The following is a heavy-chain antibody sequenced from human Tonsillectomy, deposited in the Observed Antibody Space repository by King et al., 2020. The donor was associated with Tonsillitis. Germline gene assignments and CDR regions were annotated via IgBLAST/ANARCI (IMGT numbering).Heavy chain of an antibody. CDR1: GFTFSSYS. Sequence: VQLVESGGGLVQPGGSLRLSCAASGFTFSSYSMNWVRQAPGKGVGWVSYISSSSSNIYYAYSVKGRFTISRDNAKNSLYLQMNSLRAEDTAVYYCARVSRVAVPFDYWGQGTLVTVSS. CDR3: ARVSRVAVPFDY. CDR2: ISSSSSNI. J-gene: IGHJ4*02. V-gene: IGHV3-48*01. D-gene: IGHD6-19*01.